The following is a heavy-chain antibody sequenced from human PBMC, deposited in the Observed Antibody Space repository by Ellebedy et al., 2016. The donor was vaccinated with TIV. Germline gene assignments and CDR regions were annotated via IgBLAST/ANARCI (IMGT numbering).Heavy chain of an antibody. V-gene: IGHV3-23*01. J-gene: IGHJ2*01. CDR3: AIYGGHPGSGWYFDL. Sequence: PGGSLRLSCAGSGFPFSTYALTWVRQVPGKGLEWVSATNGSGYTNYYADSVKGRFTISRDNSKNTLFLQMNSLRVEDTAIYHCAIYGGHPGSGWYFDLWGRGTLVTVSS. D-gene: IGHD4-23*01. CDR2: TNGSGYTN. CDR1: GFPFSTYA.